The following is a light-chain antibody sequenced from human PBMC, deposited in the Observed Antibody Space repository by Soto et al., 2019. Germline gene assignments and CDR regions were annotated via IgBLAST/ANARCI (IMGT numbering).Light chain of an antibody. CDR2: GAS. J-gene: IGKJ5*01. Sequence: EIVLTQSPDTLSLSPGERATLSCRASQTVIHNHLAWHQQKPGQTPRLLVYGASSRATGIPDRFSGSGSGTDLTITISRLEPEDFAVYYCQQHGTSPITFGQGTRLEIK. V-gene: IGKV3-20*01. CDR1: QTVIHNH. CDR3: QQHGTSPIT.